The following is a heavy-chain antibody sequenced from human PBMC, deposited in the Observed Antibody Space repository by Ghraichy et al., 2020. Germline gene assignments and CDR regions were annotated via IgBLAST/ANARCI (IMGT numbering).Heavy chain of an antibody. D-gene: IGHD3-10*01. CDR2: LFASGST. CDR1: GGPINSGSYY. J-gene: IGHJ6*02. CDR3: ARDSGFGALGYYGMDV. Sequence: TLSLTCTVSGGPINSGSYYWSWIRQPAGKGLEWIGRLFASGSTSYNPSLRSRVTISADTSKNQFSLKMSSVTAADTAVYFCARDSGFGALGYYGMDVWGQGTTVTVSS. V-gene: IGHV4-61*02.